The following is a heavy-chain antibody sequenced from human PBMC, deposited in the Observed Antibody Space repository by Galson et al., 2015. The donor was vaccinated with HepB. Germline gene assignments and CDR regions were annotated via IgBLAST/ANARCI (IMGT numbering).Heavy chain of an antibody. D-gene: IGHD3-10*01. J-gene: IGHJ5*02. V-gene: IGHV1-3*01. CDR1: GYTFTSYA. Sequence: SVKVSCKASGYTFTSYAMHWVRQAPGQRLEWMGWINAGNGNTKYSQKFQGRVTITRDTSASTAYMELSSLRSEDTAVYYCARGDWYYGPGSYETPYSWFDPWGQGTLVTVSS. CDR3: ARGDWYYGPGSYETPYSWFDP. CDR2: INAGNGNT.